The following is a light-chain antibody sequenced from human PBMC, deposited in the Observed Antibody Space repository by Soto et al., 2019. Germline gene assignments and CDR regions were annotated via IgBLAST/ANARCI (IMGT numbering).Light chain of an antibody. J-gene: IGLJ2*01. CDR3: SSYAGSNNL. Sequence: QSALTQPPSASGSPGQSVTISCTGTSSDVGGYNYVSWYQQHPGEAPKLIIYEVTKRPSGVPDRFSGTKSGNTAALTGSGLQAEDEADYYCSSYAGSNNLFGGGTKLTVL. V-gene: IGLV2-8*01. CDR1: SSDVGGYNY. CDR2: EVT.